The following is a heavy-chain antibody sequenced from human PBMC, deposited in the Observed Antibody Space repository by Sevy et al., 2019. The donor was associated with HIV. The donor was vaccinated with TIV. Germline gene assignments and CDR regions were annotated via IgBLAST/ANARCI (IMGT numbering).Heavy chain of an antibody. CDR3: AKNRPPGGSYFSRHGMDV. CDR1: GFTFSTYD. J-gene: IGHJ6*02. CDR2: ISYDGNYR. V-gene: IGHV3-30*18. Sequence: GGSLRLSCTASGFTFSTYDIHWVRQAPGKGLEWVAIISYDGNYRYYSDSVRGRFSMSRDNSNNTAYLQMSGLSVEDTAVSYCAKNRPPGGSYFSRHGMDVWGRGTTVTVSS. D-gene: IGHD1-26*01.